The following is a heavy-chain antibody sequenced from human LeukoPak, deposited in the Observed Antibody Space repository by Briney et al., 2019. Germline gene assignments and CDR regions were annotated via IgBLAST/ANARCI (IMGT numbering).Heavy chain of an antibody. J-gene: IGHJ4*02. Sequence: GGSLRLSCAASGFPFSVSWMHWFRQVPGKGLMWVSRITTDETTTYADSVRGRFSISRDNAKNTLYLQMNSLRADDTAVYYCVRARTTVPNLFDYWGQGTLVTVSS. CDR3: VRARTTVPNLFDY. CDR1: GFPFSVSW. V-gene: IGHV3-74*01. CDR2: ITTDETT. D-gene: IGHD4-17*01.